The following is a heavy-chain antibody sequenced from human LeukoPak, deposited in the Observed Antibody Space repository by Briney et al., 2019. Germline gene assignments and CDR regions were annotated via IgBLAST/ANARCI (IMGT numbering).Heavy chain of an antibody. CDR3: AKDPFMQWLTPLYYYYGMDV. D-gene: IGHD6-19*01. V-gene: IGHV3-30*18. CDR1: GFTFSSYG. CDR2: ISYDGSNK. Sequence: GGSLRLSCAASGFTFSSYGMHWVRQAPGKGLEWVAVISYDGSNKYYADSVKGRFTISRGNSKNTLYLQMNSLRAEDTAVYYCAKDPFMQWLTPLYYYYGMDVWGQGTTVTVSS. J-gene: IGHJ6*02.